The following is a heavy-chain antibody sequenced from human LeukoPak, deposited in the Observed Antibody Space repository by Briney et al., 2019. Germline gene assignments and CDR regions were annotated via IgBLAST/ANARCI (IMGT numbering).Heavy chain of an antibody. CDR2: ISGTGRST. V-gene: IGHV3-23*01. CDR3: AKPTDWPGAYASDF. D-gene: IGHD3-16*01. Sequence: GGSLRLSCAASGFTFSSYDMSWARQAPGKGLEWVSTISGTGRSTYYADSVKGRFTISRDNSKNTLWLQLNSLRAEDTAVYYCAKPTDWPGAYASDFWGQGTLVTVSS. CDR1: GFTFSSYD. J-gene: IGHJ4*02.